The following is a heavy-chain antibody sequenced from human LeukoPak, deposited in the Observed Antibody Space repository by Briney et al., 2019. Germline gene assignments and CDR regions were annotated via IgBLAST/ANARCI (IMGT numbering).Heavy chain of an antibody. J-gene: IGHJ6*03. Sequence: GGSLRLSCAASGFTVSSNYMSWVRQAPGKGLEWVSVIYSGGSTYYADSVKGRFTVSRDNSKNTLYLQMNSLRAEDTAVYYCARSFRTAEFYYYYYMDVWGKGTTVTVSS. CDR3: ARSFRTAEFYYYYYMDV. D-gene: IGHD2-2*01. V-gene: IGHV3-53*05. CDR1: GFTVSSNY. CDR2: IYSGGST.